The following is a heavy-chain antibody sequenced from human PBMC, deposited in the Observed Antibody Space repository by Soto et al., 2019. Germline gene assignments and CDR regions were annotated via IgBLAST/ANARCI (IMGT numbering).Heavy chain of an antibody. J-gene: IGHJ6*03. CDR1: GYTFTSYD. V-gene: IGHV1-8*01. CDR2: MNPNSGNT. D-gene: IGHD2-15*01. Sequence: ASVKGSCKASGYTFTSYDINWVRQATGQGLEWMGWMNPNSGNTGYAQKFQGRVTMTRNTSISTAYMELSSLRSEDTAVYYCARTAFDCSGGSCQYYYYYMDVWGKGTTVTAP. CDR3: ARTAFDCSGGSCQYYYYYMDV.